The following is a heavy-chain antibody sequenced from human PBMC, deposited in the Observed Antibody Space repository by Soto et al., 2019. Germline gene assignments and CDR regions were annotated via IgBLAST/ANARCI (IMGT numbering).Heavy chain of an antibody. CDR2: ISGSGGST. V-gene: IGHV3-23*01. J-gene: IGHJ4*02. Sequence: EVQLLESGGGLVQPGGSLRLSCAASGFTFSSYAMSWVRQAPGKGLEWVSAISGSGGSTYYADSVKGRFTISRDNSNNSLYLEMNSLRAEDTALYYSAEAGVFVWGSYRPFDYWGQGTLVTVS. D-gene: IGHD3-16*02. CDR1: GFTFSSYA. CDR3: AEAGVFVWGSYRPFDY.